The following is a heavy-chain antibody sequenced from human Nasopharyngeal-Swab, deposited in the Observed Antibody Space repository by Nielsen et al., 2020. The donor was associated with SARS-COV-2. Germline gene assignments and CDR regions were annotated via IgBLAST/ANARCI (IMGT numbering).Heavy chain of an antibody. CDR2: INPSGGST. Sequence: ASVKVSCKASGYTFTSYYMHWVRQALGQGLEWMGIINPSGGSTSYAQKFQGRVTMTRDTSTSTVYMELSSLRSEDTAVYYCAYIAAAGRDDYWGQGTLVTVSS. CDR1: GYTFTSYY. V-gene: IGHV1-46*01. D-gene: IGHD6-13*01. CDR3: AYIAAAGRDDY. J-gene: IGHJ4*02.